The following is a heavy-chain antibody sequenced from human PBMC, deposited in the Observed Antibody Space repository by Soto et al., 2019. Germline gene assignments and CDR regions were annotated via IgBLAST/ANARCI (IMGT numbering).Heavy chain of an antibody. V-gene: IGHV3-74*02. D-gene: IGHD2-21*02. CDR2: IKGDGTIT. Sequence: EVQLVVSGGGLVQPGGSLRLSCAASEFTFSNYWMHWVRQAPGKGLVWVSRIKGDGTITNYADSVKGRFTISRDNAKKTLFLQMDSVTAEDTAVYYCGRGVTEHYATDVWGQGTTVTVSS. J-gene: IGHJ6*02. CDR3: GRGVTEHYATDV. CDR1: EFTFSNYW.